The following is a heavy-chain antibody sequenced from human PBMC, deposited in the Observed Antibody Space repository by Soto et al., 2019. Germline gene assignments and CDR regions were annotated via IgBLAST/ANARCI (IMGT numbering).Heavy chain of an antibody. Sequence: TLCLTCAVSGGSISSAGYSWSWIRQPPGKGLEWIGYMYHSGSTYSNPSLKSRVNISVDRFKNQFSLKLSSVTAADTAVYYCVRGHIVVGVTVDVDLFDYCGQGSLVSGSS. CDR1: GGSISSAGYS. CDR3: VRGHIVVGVTVDVDLFDY. V-gene: IGHV4-30-2*01. CDR2: MYHSGST. D-gene: IGHD1-26*01. J-gene: IGHJ4*02.